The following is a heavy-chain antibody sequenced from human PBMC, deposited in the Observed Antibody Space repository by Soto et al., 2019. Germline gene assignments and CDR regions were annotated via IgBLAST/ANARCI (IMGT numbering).Heavy chain of an antibody. V-gene: IGHV1-8*01. J-gene: IGHJ6*02. Sequence: QVQLVQSGAEVKRPGSSVKVSCKASGYTFNNYDIDWVRQATGQGLEWMGRVHPKIGFGQYAPKFQGRVTMTTNTSLSTAYLELTSLTSEDTALYFCATGESVHYFGMDFWGQGTPVTVSS. CDR1: GYTFNNYD. D-gene: IGHD1-1*01. CDR2: VHPKIGFG. CDR3: ATGESVHYFGMDF.